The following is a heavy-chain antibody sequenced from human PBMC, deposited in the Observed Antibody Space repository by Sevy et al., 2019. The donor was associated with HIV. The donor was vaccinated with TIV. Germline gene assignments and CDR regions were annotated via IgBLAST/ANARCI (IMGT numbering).Heavy chain of an antibody. D-gene: IGHD3-22*01. CDR2: IYSGGST. J-gene: IGHJ3*02. CDR3: ARGITMMDDAFDI. CDR1: GFIVSSNY. V-gene: IGHV3-53*01. Sequence: GGSLRLSCAASGFIVSSNYMSWVRQAPGKGLEWVSVIYSGGSTYYAASVKGRFTISRDSSKNTLYLQMNSLRAEDTAVYYCARGITMMDDAFDIWGQGTMVTVSS.